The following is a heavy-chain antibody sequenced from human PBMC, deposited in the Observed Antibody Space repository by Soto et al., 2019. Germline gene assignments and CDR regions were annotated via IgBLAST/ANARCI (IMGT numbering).Heavy chain of an antibody. J-gene: IGHJ4*02. V-gene: IGHV3-30*18. CDR3: AKEGDCSGGSCYPHY. Sequence: QVQLVESGGGVVQPGRSLRLSCAASGFTFSSYGMHWVRQAPGKGLEWVAVISYDGSNKYYADSVKGRFTISRDNSKKTLYLQMNSLRAEDTAVYYCAKEGDCSGGSCYPHYWGQGTLVTVSS. D-gene: IGHD2-15*01. CDR2: ISYDGSNK. CDR1: GFTFSSYG.